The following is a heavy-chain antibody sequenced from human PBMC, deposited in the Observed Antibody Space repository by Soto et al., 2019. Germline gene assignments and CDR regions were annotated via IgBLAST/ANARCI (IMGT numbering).Heavy chain of an antibody. J-gene: IGHJ4*02. CDR1: GGSVNSGGYY. D-gene: IGHD5-12*01. CDR2: IHYSGST. V-gene: IGHV4-61*03. Sequence: QVQLQESGPGLVKPSETLSLTCTVSGGSVNSGGYYWNWIRQPPGKGLEWIGYIHYSGSTKYNPSLKSRVTISVDTSKNHFSLRLTSVTAADTAVYYCARGDIVVTGFFDYWGQGTLVTVSS. CDR3: ARGDIVVTGFFDY.